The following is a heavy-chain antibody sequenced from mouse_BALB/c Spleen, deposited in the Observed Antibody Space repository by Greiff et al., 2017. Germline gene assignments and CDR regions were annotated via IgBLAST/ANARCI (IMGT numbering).Heavy chain of an antibody. D-gene: IGHD1-2*01. CDR2: ISDGGSYT. CDR1: GFTFSDYY. CDR3: ARDGTTAT. Sequence: EVKLMESGGGLVKPGGSLKLSCAASGFTFSDYYMYWVRQTPEKRLEWVATISDGGSYTYYPDSVKGRFTISRDNAKNNLYLQMSSLKSEDTAMYYCARDGTTATWGQGTLVTVSA. V-gene: IGHV5-4*02. J-gene: IGHJ3*01.